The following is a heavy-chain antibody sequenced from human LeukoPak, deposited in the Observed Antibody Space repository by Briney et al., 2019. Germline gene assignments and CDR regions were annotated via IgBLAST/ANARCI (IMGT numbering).Heavy chain of an antibody. CDR2: INPNSGGT. D-gene: IGHD3-16*01. J-gene: IGHJ4*02. V-gene: IGHV1-2*02. CDR3: AREMPGGFDY. CDR1: GYTFTSYD. Sequence: ASVKVSCKASGYTFTSYDINWVRQATGQGLEWMGWINPNSGGTNYAQKFQGRVTMTRDTSISTAYMELSRLRSDDTAVYYCAREMPGGFDYWAREPWSPSPQ.